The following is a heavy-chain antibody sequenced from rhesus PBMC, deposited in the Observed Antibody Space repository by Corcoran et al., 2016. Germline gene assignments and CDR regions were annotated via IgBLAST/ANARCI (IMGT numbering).Heavy chain of an antibody. CDR1: GAVIRGNW. V-gene: IGHV4-80*01. J-gene: IGHJ4*01. CDR2: INGDRGAA. Sequence: QVQLQESGPGVVKPPETLSLTCGVSGAVIRGNWWTWIRRPPGKGREWIGQINGDRGAAYDSPDRRSRRTISKDASGKKFSLRLNSVTAADSAVYYCATQVNYRNEFWGQGVLVTVSS. D-gene: IGHD1-32*01. CDR3: ATQVNYRNEF.